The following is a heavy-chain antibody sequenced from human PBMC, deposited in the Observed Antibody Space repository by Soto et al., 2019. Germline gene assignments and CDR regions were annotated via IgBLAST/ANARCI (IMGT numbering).Heavy chain of an antibody. J-gene: IGHJ4*02. Sequence: EVQLLESGGGLVQPGGSLRLSCAASGFTFSSYAMSWVRQAPGKGLEWVSSLNGNDGSTYYADSVKGRFTFSRDNSRNTLSLQMTSLRADDTAVYYCAKDQPEYGNYYFDYWGQGTLVTVSS. CDR1: GFTFSSYA. D-gene: IGHD2-2*01. CDR2: LNGNDGST. V-gene: IGHV3-23*01. CDR3: AKDQPEYGNYYFDY.